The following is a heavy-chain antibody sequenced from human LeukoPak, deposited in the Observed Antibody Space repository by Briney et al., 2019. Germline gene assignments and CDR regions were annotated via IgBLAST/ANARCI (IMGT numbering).Heavy chain of an antibody. CDR3: ASTYCGGDCYSRYYYYYMDV. Sequence: SETLSLTCAVYGGSFSGYYWSWIRQPAGKGLEWIGRIYTSGSTNYNPSLKSRVTISVDTSKNQFSLKLSSVTAADTAVYYCASTYCGGDCYSRYYYYYMDVWGKGTTVTISS. V-gene: IGHV4-59*10. D-gene: IGHD2-21*02. J-gene: IGHJ6*03. CDR2: IYTSGST. CDR1: GGSFSGYY.